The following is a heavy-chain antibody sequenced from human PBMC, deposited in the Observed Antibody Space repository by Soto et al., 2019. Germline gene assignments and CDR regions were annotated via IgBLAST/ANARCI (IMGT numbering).Heavy chain of an antibody. D-gene: IGHD5-18*01. J-gene: IGHJ4*02. Sequence: SVKVSCKASGGTFSSYAISWVRQAPGQGLEWMGGIIPIFGTANYAQKFQGRVTITADESTSTAYMELSSLRSEDTAVYYCARDGRTSVDTAMAPYYWGQGTLVTVSS. V-gene: IGHV1-69*13. CDR2: IIPIFGTA. CDR1: GGTFSSYA. CDR3: ARDGRTSVDTAMAPYY.